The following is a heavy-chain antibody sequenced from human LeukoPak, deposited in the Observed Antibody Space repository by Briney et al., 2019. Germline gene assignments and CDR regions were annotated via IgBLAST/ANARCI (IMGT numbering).Heavy chain of an antibody. CDR1: GFTFSSYW. CDR3: ARTNLVAEPFDY. J-gene: IGHJ4*02. Sequence: AGGSLRLSCAASGFTFSSYWMHWVRQAPGKGLVWVSRINSDGSSTSYADSVKGRFTISRDNAKNTLYLQMNSLRAEDTAVYYCARTNLVAEPFDYWGQGILVTVSS. V-gene: IGHV3-74*01. CDR2: INSDGSST. D-gene: IGHD2-8*02.